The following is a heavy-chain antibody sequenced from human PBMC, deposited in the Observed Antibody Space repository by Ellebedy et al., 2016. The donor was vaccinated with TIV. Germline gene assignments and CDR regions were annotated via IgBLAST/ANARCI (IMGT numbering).Heavy chain of an antibody. CDR3: ATQATYYYGSGTHNAFDI. CDR1: GGSISSYY. CDR2: IYYSGST. Sequence: SETLSLXCTVSGGSISSYYWSWIRQPPGKALEWIGYIYYSGSTNYNPSLKSRVTISVDTSKNQFSLKLSSVTAADTAVYYCATQATYYYGSGTHNAFDIWGQGTMVTVSS. J-gene: IGHJ3*02. D-gene: IGHD3-10*01. V-gene: IGHV4-59*01.